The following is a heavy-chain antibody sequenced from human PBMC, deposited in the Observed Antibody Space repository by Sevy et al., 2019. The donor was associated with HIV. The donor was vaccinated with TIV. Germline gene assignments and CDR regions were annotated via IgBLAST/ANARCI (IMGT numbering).Heavy chain of an antibody. J-gene: IGHJ6*02. Sequence: GGSLRLSCKTSGYSFTTYWIDWVRQMPGKGLEWMGIIYPGDSDTRYSLSFQGQVTISVDKSFSTAYLQWSSLKASDTAIYYCARGARGTLPAFYYYGLDVWGQWTTVTVSS. V-gene: IGHV5-51*01. CDR2: IYPGDSDT. CDR1: GYSFTTYW. CDR3: ARGARGTLPAFYYYGLDV. D-gene: IGHD1-1*01.